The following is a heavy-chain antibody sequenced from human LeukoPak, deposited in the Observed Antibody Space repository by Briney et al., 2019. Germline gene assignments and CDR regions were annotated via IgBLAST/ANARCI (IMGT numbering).Heavy chain of an antibody. CDR1: GGSISSGSYY. V-gene: IGHV4-61*02. Sequence: PSETLSLTCTVSGGSISSGSYYWRWIRQPAGKGLEWIGRIYTSGSTNYNPSLKSRVTISVDTSKNQFSLKLSSVTAADTAVYYCARVVTGEANWFDHWGQGTLVTVSS. D-gene: IGHD5-18*01. J-gene: IGHJ5*02. CDR2: IYTSGST. CDR3: ARVVTGEANWFDH.